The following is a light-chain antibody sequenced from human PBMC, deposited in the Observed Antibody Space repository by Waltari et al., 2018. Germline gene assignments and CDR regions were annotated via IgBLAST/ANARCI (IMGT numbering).Light chain of an antibody. CDR1: QSVDTY. J-gene: IGKJ1*01. V-gene: IGKV1-12*01. CDR2: AVR. CDR3: QQGKTFPWT. Sequence: DIQMTKSPSSLSASVGDTVTITCRASQSVDTYLAWYQQRPGKAPALLISAVRDLQSGVPSRFSGSGYGTHFTLNINSLQPEDFATYYCQQGKTFPWTFGQGTKVEI.